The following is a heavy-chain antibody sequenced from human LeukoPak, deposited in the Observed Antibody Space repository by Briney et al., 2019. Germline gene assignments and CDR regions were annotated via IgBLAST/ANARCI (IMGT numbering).Heavy chain of an antibody. CDR2: IYHSGST. V-gene: IGHV4-30-2*01. Sequence: PSETLSLTCTVSGGSISSGGYYWSWIRQPPGKGLEWIGYIYHSGSTYYNPSLKSRVTISVDRSKNQFSLKLSSVTAADTAVYYCARGSSSSWLYWGQGTPVTVSS. D-gene: IGHD6-13*01. CDR1: GGSISSGGYY. CDR3: ARGSSSSWLY. J-gene: IGHJ4*02.